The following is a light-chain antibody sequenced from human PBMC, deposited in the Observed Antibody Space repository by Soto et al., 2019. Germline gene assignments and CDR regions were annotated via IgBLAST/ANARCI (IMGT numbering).Light chain of an antibody. CDR2: GAS. J-gene: IGKJ5*01. Sequence: DIQMTQSPSSLSASVGERVTITCRASQSIRTYLNWYQQKPGKAPNLLIYGASTSQSGVPSRFSGSGSGADFTLTIINVQPEDFAVYFCQQSYISPITFGQGTRLDIK. V-gene: IGKV1-39*01. CDR1: QSIRTY. CDR3: QQSYISPIT.